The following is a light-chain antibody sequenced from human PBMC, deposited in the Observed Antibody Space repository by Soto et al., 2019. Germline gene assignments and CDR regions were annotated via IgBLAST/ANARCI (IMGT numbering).Light chain of an antibody. V-gene: IGKV3-20*01. CDR3: QLYGSSHMFS. CDR2: AAS. J-gene: IGKJ2*01. CDR1: QSISSSY. Sequence: EIVLTQSPGTLSLSPGEGATLSCRASQSISSSYLAWYQQKPGQAPRLLIYAASSRATDIPDRFSGSGSGTDFTLTISRLEPEDFAVYYCQLYGSSHMFSFGQGTKLEIK.